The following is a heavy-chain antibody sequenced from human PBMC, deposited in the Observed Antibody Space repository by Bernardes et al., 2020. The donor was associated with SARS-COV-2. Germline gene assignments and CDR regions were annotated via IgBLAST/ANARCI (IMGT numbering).Heavy chain of an antibody. CDR3: ALPPTNYDRYGMDR. CDR2: INPNSGGA. CDR1: GYTFTGYY. D-gene: IGHD3-22*01. V-gene: IGHV1-2*02. Sequence: ASVKVSCKASGYTFTGYYIHWVRQAPGQGLECMGWINPNSGGANYAQKFQGRVTMTRDTSISTAYMELSRLRSDDTAVYYCALPPTNYDRYGMDRWGQGTTGTVSS. J-gene: IGHJ6*02.